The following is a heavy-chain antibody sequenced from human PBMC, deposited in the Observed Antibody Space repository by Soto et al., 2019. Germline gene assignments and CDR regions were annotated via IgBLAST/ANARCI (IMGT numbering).Heavy chain of an antibody. J-gene: IGHJ4*02. V-gene: IGHV3-30-3*01. CDR1: GFTFSSYA. D-gene: IGHD1-26*01. Sequence: QVQLVESGGGVVQPGRSLGLSCAASGFTFSSYAMHWVRQAPGKGLEWVAIVSYDGSNKYYADSVKGRFTISRDNSKNTLCLQMNSQRVEDAAVYCAGVPWELLTPDPYYFDYWGQGTLVAVSS. CDR3: AGVPWELLTPDPYYFDY. CDR2: VSYDGSNK.